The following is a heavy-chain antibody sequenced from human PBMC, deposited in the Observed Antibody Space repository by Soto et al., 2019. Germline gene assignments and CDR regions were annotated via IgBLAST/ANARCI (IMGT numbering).Heavy chain of an antibody. Sequence: SETLSLTCTVSGGSISSYYWSWIRQPPGKGLEWIGYIYYSGSTNYNPSLKSRVTISVDTSKNQFSLKLSSVTAADTAVYYCARERADYGDYANWFDPWGQGTLDTVSS. J-gene: IGHJ5*02. CDR3: ARERADYGDYANWFDP. D-gene: IGHD4-17*01. CDR2: IYYSGST. CDR1: GGSISSYY. V-gene: IGHV4-59*01.